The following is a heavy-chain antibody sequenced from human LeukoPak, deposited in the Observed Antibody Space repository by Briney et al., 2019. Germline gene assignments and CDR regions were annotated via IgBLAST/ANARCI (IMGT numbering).Heavy chain of an antibody. CDR3: ARGSDSSGYFTDAFDI. CDR1: GFTFTSYS. Sequence: GGSLRLSRAASGFTFTSYSMNWVRQAPGKGLEWASSIRSSSSYIYYADSVKGRFTISRDNAKNSLYLQMNSLRAEDTAVYYCARGSDSSGYFTDAFDIWGQGTMVTVSS. J-gene: IGHJ3*02. V-gene: IGHV3-21*01. D-gene: IGHD3-22*01. CDR2: IRSSSSYI.